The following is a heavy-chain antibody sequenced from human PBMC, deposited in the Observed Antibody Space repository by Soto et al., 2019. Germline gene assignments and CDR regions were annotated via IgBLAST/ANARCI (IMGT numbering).Heavy chain of an antibody. CDR3: ARDLSKQQLVREIYGLDV. CDR2: IIPIFGTA. V-gene: IGHV1-69*13. CDR1: GGTFSSYA. D-gene: IGHD6-13*01. J-gene: IGHJ6*04. Sequence: SVKVSCTASGGTFSSYAISWVRQAPGQGLEWMGGIIPIFGTANYAQKFQGRVTITADESTSTAYMELSSLRSEDTAVYYCARDLSKQQLVREIYGLDVCGKGTTVTVS.